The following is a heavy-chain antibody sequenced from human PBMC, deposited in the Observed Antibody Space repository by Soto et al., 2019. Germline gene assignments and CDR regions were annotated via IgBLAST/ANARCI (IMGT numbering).Heavy chain of an antibody. D-gene: IGHD6-19*01. CDR3: AKYIAVAPGWLDP. CDR2: IWYDGRNK. V-gene: IGHV3-33*06. Sequence: PGWSLRLSCAASGFTFSDYGMHWVRQAPGKGLEWVAGIWYDGRNKYYADSVKGRFTISRDNSKNSVYLQMNSLRAEDTAVYYCAKYIAVAPGWLDPWGQGTVVTASS. CDR1: GFTFSDYG. J-gene: IGHJ5*02.